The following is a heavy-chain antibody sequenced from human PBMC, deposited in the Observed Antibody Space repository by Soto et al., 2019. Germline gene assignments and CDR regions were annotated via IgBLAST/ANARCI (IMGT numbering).Heavy chain of an antibody. D-gene: IGHD3-3*01. CDR3: ARTGPSGYNYYYYYYMDV. J-gene: IGHJ6*03. V-gene: IGHV4-34*01. Sequence: PSETVSLTCAVYGGSFSGYYWSWIRQPPGKGLEWIGEINHSGSTNYNPSLKSRVTISVDTSKNQFSLKLSSVTAADTAVYYCARTGPSGYNYYYYYYMDVWGKGTTVTVSS. CDR1: GGSFSGYY. CDR2: INHSGST.